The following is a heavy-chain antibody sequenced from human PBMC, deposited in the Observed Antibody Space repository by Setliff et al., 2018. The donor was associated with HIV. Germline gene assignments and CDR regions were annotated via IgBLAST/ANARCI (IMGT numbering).Heavy chain of an antibody. Sequence: GASVKVSCKASGGTFRGFGISWVVQAPGQGLEWMGQIIPIFGTPRYAQKFQGRVTITADESTSTVYMELSSLRSEDTAVYYCARGGLGSSGYYYEGWYFDLWGRGTLVTVSS. CDR3: ARGGLGSSGYYYEGWYFDL. D-gene: IGHD3-22*01. CDR2: IIPIFGTP. V-gene: IGHV1-69*13. CDR1: GGTFRGFG. J-gene: IGHJ2*01.